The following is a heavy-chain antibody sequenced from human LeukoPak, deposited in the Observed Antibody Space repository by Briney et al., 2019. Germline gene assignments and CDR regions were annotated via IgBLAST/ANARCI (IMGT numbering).Heavy chain of an antibody. CDR1: GFIFTTYG. D-gene: IGHD2/OR15-2a*01. Sequence: GTSLRLSCAASGFIFTTYGFHWVRQAPGKGLEWVAAIWSDGSHKFYTDSVKGRFTISRDNSENTLYLQMSSLRAEDTALYYCTRGQTTYYDYWGQGTLVTVSS. CDR2: IWSDGSHK. CDR3: TRGQTTYYDY. J-gene: IGHJ4*02. V-gene: IGHV3-33*08.